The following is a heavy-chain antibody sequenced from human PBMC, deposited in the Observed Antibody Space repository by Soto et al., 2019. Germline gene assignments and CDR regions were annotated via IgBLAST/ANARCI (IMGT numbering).Heavy chain of an antibody. J-gene: IGHJ4*02. CDR3: ATWTLPLSWNWLQSAAGKFDY. CDR2: ISSDGNNK. CDR1: EFSFNNYA. D-gene: IGHD5-12*01. Sequence: QVHLVESGGGVVRPGTSLRVSCSASEFSFNNYAVHWVRQAPGEGLEWVALISSDGNNKYYPDSVRGRFTISRDHSNNTVYLQMHSLRVGDTAVYYCATWTLPLSWNWLQSAAGKFDYWGQGTLVTVSS. V-gene: IGHV3-30-3*01.